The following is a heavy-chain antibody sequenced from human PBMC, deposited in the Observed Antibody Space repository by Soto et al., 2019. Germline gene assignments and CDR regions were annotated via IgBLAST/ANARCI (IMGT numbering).Heavy chain of an antibody. CDR2: ISDSDSRT. CDR1: RFTFSNDA. V-gene: IGHV3-23*01. J-gene: IGHJ3*02. CDR3: AKDLSGPSLDAFYI. Sequence: GGSLRLSCAASRFTFSNDAMNWVRQTPRKGLELVSGISDSDSRTFHADSVQGRFTISRDNSKHTLYLQMNSLRAEDTAVYYFAKDLSGPSLDAFYIWGQGRMVTASS. D-gene: IGHD6-19*01.